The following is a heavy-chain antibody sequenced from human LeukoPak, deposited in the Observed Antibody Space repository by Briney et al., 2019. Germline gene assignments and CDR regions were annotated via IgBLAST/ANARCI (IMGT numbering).Heavy chain of an antibody. J-gene: IGHJ6*03. CDR3: ARATMGNYYYYYYMDV. V-gene: IGHV4-61*02. Sequence: PSQTLSLTCTVSGGSISSGSYYWSWIRQPAGKGLEWIGRIYTSGSTDYNPSLKSRVTISVDTSKNQFSLKLSSVTAADTAVHYCARATMGNYYYYYYMDVWGKGTTVTVSS. D-gene: IGHD3-10*01. CDR2: IYTSGST. CDR1: GGSISSGSYY.